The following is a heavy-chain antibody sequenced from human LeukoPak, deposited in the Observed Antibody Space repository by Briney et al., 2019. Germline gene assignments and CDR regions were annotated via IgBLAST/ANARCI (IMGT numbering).Heavy chain of an antibody. CDR1: GFTFSSYG. J-gene: IGHJ6*03. CDR2: ISGSGGST. CDR3: AKRTYYDSSGYEWSYYYYMDV. Sequence: GGSLRLSCAASGFTFSSYGMSWVRQAPGRGLEWVSAISGSGGSTYYADSVKGRFTISRDNSKNTLYLQMNSLRAEDTAVYYCAKRTYYDSSGYEWSYYYYMDVWGKGTTVTISS. D-gene: IGHD3-22*01. V-gene: IGHV3-23*01.